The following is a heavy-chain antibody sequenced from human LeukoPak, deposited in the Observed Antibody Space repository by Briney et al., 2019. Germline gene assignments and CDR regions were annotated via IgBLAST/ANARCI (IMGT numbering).Heavy chain of an antibody. CDR1: GGSISSSSYS. J-gene: IGHJ4*02. Sequence: SETLSLTCTVSGGSISSSSYSWGWIRQPPGKGLEWIGSVYYSGSTYYNPSLKSRVTISVDKSKNQFSLKLSSVTAADTAVYYCARDRIAVAGTVFDYWGQGTLVTVSS. V-gene: IGHV4-39*07. D-gene: IGHD6-19*01. CDR2: VYYSGST. CDR3: ARDRIAVAGTVFDY.